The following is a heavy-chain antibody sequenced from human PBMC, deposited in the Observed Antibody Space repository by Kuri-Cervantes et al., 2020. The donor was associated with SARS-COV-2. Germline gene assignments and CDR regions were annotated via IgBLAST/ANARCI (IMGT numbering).Heavy chain of an antibody. CDR2: INPYNGNT. CDR1: GYTFKTYG. Sequence: ASVKVSCKASGYTFKTYGISWVRQAPGRGLEWMGYINPYNGNTNYAQIIQGRVTLTTDTFTNTVYLELRSLRSDDTAMYYCVRDIIVVVPGALYMDVWGKGTTVTVSS. J-gene: IGHJ6*03. D-gene: IGHD2-2*01. CDR3: VRDIIVVVPGALYMDV. V-gene: IGHV1-18*01.